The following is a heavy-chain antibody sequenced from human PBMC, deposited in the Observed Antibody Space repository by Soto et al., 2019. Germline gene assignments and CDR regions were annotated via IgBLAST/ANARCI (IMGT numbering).Heavy chain of an antibody. J-gene: IGHJ3*02. D-gene: IGHD6-19*01. CDR3: AKTANGWFSAFDI. CDR1: GFTFSNYA. V-gene: IGHV3-23*01. Sequence: GSLRLSCAASGFTFSNYAMHWVRQAPEKGLEWVSAISGSGGTTYYADSVKGRFTFSRDNSKNTLYLQMNSLRAEDTAVYYCAKTANGWFSAFDIWGQGTMVTVSS. CDR2: ISGSGGTT.